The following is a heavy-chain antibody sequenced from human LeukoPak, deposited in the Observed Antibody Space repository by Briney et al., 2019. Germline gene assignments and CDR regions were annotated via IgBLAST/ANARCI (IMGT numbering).Heavy chain of an antibody. V-gene: IGHV1-2*02. CDR3: ARCPGYYYDSSGYYNPLDY. J-gene: IGHJ4*02. CDR1: GYTFTGHY. D-gene: IGHD3-22*01. CDR2: INPNSGGT. Sequence: GASVKVSCKASGYTFTGHYMHWVRQAPGQGLEWMGWINPNSGGTNYAQKFRGRVTMTRDTSISTAYMELSRLRSDDTAVYYCARCPGYYYDSSGYYNPLDYWGQGTLVTVSS.